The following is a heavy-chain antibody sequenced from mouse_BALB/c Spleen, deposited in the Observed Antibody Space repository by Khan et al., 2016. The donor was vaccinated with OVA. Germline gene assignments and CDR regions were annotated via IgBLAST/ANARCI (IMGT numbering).Heavy chain of an antibody. CDR2: IIPSNGGT. Sequence: QVQLKQSGAELVKPGASVKLSCKASGYTFTSYYMYWVKQRPGQGLEWIGEIIPSNGGTNVNEKFKNKATLTVDKSSSTAYMELSSLTSEDSAVYYCTRGGYGSPFAYWGQGTLVTVSA. CDR3: TRGGYGSPFAY. J-gene: IGHJ3*01. CDR1: GYTFTSYY. V-gene: IGHV1S81*02. D-gene: IGHD1-1*01.